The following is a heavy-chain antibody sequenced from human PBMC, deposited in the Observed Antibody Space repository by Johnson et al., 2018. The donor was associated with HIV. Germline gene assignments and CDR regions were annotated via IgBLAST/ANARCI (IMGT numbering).Heavy chain of an antibody. Sequence: QVQLVESGGGVVQPGGSLRLSCAASGFTFSSYGLHWVRQAPGKGLEWVAFIRDDGSNKYYADSVKGRFTFSRDNSKNTLYLQMNSLRAEDTAVYYCARGGIVATDAFDIWGQGTMVTVSS. J-gene: IGHJ3*02. CDR2: IRDDGSNK. V-gene: IGHV3-30*02. D-gene: IGHD5-12*01. CDR1: GFTFSSYG. CDR3: ARGGIVATDAFDI.